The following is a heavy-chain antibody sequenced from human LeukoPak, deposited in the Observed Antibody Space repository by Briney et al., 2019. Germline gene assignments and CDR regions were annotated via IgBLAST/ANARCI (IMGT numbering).Heavy chain of an antibody. CDR1: GFRFSSYG. J-gene: IGHJ6*03. CDR3: ARLLGGDTADDV. CDR2: ISGSGGST. V-gene: IGHV3-23*01. D-gene: IGHD5-18*01. Sequence: GGSLRLSCAASGFRFSSYGMSWVRQAPGKGLEWVSAISGSGGSTYYADSVKGRFSISRDNSKNTLFLQMNSLGAEDTAMYYCARLLGGDTADDVWGKGTRVTVSS.